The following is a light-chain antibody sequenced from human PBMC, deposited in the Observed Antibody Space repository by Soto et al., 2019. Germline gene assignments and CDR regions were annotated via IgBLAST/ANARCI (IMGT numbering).Light chain of an antibody. CDR2: GAS. CDR1: QSVSSN. V-gene: IGKV3D-15*01. J-gene: IGKJ5*01. Sequence: EIEMTQSPATLSVSPGERATLSCRASQSVSSNLAWYQQKPGQAPRLLIYGASTRATGVPVRFSGSGSGTVFTLTIGSLEPEDSAVYYCQQRKNWPPITFGQGTRLEIK. CDR3: QQRKNWPPIT.